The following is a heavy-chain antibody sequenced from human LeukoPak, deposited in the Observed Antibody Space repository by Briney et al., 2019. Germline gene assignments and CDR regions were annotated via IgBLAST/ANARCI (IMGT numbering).Heavy chain of an antibody. CDR1: GFTFSSYS. CDR2: IRYDGSNK. V-gene: IGHV3-30*02. Sequence: WGSLRLSCAASGFTFSSYSMHWVRQAPGKGLEWVAFIRYDGSNKYYADSVKGRFTISRDNSKNTLYLQMNSLRAEDTAVYYCAKGYGSGYYYYYYYMDVWGKGTTVTISS. D-gene: IGHD3-10*01. CDR3: AKGYGSGYYYYYYYMDV. J-gene: IGHJ6*03.